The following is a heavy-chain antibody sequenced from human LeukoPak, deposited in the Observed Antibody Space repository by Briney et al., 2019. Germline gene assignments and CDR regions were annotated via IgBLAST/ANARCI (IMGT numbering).Heavy chain of an antibody. CDR1: GYSFTDYY. Sequence: GASVKVSCKASGYSFTDYYMHWVRQAPGQGLEWMGWISPRSGDTSYAQNFQGRVTMTRDTSISTAYMELSRLRSDDTAMYYCARVIAAASTRLDYWGQGTLVTVSS. J-gene: IGHJ4*02. CDR2: ISPRSGDT. D-gene: IGHD6-13*01. V-gene: IGHV1-2*02. CDR3: ARVIAAASTRLDY.